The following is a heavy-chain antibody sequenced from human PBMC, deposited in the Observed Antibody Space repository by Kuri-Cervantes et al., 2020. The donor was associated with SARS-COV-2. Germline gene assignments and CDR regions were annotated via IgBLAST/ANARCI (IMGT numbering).Heavy chain of an antibody. Sequence: SETLSLTCTVSGGSISSSSYYWGWIRQPPGKGLEWIGSIYYSGSTYYNPSLKGRVTISVDTSKNQFSLKLSSVTAADTAVYYCARLVVAAALYYYYYMDVWGKGTIVTV. CDR1: GGSISSSSYY. J-gene: IGHJ6*03. D-gene: IGHD2-15*01. CDR2: IYYSGST. CDR3: ARLVVAAALYYYYYMDV. V-gene: IGHV4-39*01.